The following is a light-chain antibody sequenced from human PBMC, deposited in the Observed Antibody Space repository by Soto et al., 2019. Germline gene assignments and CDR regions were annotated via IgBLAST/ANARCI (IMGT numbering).Light chain of an antibody. V-gene: IGLV2-14*01. CDR2: DVS. Sequence: QSALTQPASVSGSPGQSITISCTGTSRDVGGYNYVSWYQQHPGKVPKLVIYDVSKRPSGVSDRFSGSKSGNTASLTISGLQAEDEADYYCSSYSSSTTLYVFGTGTKLTVL. CDR3: SSYSSSTTLYV. CDR1: SRDVGGYNY. J-gene: IGLJ1*01.